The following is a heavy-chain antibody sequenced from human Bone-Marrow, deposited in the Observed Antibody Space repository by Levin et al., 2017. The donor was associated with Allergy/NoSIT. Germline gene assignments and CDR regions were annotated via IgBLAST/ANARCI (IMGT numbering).Heavy chain of an antibody. V-gene: IGHV1-3*01. CDR3: ARGRWNYYFDY. Sequence: ASVKVSCKASGYTFNTYAIHWVRQAPGQRLEWMGWINAGDGKSEYSQKFQRRVTITRDTSASTAYMELSSLRSEDTAVYYCARGRWNYYFDYWGQGALVTVSS. J-gene: IGHJ4*02. CDR2: INAGDGKS. CDR1: GYTFNTYA. D-gene: IGHD4-23*01.